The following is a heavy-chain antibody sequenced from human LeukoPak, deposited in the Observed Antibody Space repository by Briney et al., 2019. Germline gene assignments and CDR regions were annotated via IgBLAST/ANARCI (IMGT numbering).Heavy chain of an antibody. V-gene: IGHV1-46*01. Sequence: GASVMVFCKASGYTFTSFFMHWGRQAPGQGLEWMGIINPSGGSTSYAQKFQGRVTMTRDMSTSTVYMELSSLRSEDTAVYYCARKSIALDYWGQGTLVTVSS. CDR1: GYTFTSFF. CDR2: INPSGGST. J-gene: IGHJ4*02. CDR3: ARKSIALDY.